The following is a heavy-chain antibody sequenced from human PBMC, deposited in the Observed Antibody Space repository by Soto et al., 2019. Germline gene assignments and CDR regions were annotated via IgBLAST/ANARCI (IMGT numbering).Heavy chain of an antibody. CDR2: IIPILGIA. CDR1: VGTFSSYT. J-gene: IGHJ5*02. D-gene: IGHD4-17*01. CDR3: ARDRIHDYGDYHNWFDP. Sequence: QVQLVQSGAEVKKPGSSVKVSCKASVGTFSSYTISWVRQAPGQGLEWMGRIIPILGIANYAQKFQGRVTITADKYTSTAYMELSSLRSEDTDVYYCARDRIHDYGDYHNWFDPWGQGTLVTVSS. V-gene: IGHV1-69*08.